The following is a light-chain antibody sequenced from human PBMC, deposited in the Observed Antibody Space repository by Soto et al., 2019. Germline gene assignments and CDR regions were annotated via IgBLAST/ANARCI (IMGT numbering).Light chain of an antibody. J-gene: IGLJ2*01. Sequence: QSALTQPPSASGSPGQSVTISCTGTSSDVGGYVYVSWYQQYPGKAPKLMIYEVNKRPSGVPDRFSGSKSGNTASLTVSGLQGEDEADYYCSSYAGTNTDVIFGGGTKLTVL. CDR1: SSDVGGYVY. CDR3: SSYAGTNTDVI. V-gene: IGLV2-8*01. CDR2: EVN.